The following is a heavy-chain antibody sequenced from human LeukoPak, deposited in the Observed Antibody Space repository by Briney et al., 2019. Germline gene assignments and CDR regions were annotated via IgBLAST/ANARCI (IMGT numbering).Heavy chain of an antibody. CDR1: GFTFGGFA. D-gene: IGHD6-19*01. CDR2: ISWNSGLI. V-gene: IGHV3-9*01. Sequence: GGSLRLSCVASGFTFGGFAMHWVRHAPGKGLEWVSGISWNSGLIVYADSVKGRFNISRENAKHSLYVQMNSLTPEDAALYYFAKGGVAVTGTPNQGYFDYWGQGTLVT. J-gene: IGHJ4*02. CDR3: AKGGVAVTGTPNQGYFDY.